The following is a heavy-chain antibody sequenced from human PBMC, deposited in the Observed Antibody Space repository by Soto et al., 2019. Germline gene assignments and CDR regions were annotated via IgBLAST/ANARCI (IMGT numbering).Heavy chain of an antibody. J-gene: IGHJ4*02. D-gene: IGHD7-27*01. V-gene: IGHV1-18*01. CDR1: GYTFINYN. CDR3: ARDITGDTGDY. Sequence: QVQLVQSGPEVKEPGASVRVSCKASGYTFINYNIFWVRQAPGQGLEWMGWISTSNGDTSYAQNFQGRVTMTTDTSTSTAYVELRSLRYDDTAVYYCARDITGDTGDYWGQGTLVTVSS. CDR2: ISTSNGDT.